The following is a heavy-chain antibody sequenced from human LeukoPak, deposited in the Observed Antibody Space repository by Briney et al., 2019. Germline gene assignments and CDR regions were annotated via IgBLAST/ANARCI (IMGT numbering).Heavy chain of an antibody. CDR2: IHHTGNS. CDR3: AVWSESLPAFEV. CDR1: GGSITSYY. Sequence: SETLSLTCTVSGGSITSYYWNWIRQPPGKGLEWIGYIHHTGNSFYNPSLKSRLIMSVDTSKNQFSLQLNSVTAADTAVYFCAVWSESLPAFEVWGQGTVVTVSS. V-gene: IGHV4-59*01. D-gene: IGHD3-3*01. J-gene: IGHJ3*01.